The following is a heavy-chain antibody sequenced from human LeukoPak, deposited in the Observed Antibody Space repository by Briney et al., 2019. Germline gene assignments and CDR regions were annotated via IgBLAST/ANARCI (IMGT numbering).Heavy chain of an antibody. V-gene: IGHV1-69*13. D-gene: IGHD4-17*01. J-gene: IGHJ3*02. CDR2: VIPIFGTA. CDR3: AKEGYGDYSPLDAFDI. Sequence: ASVKVSCKASGGTFSSYAISWVRQAPGQGLEWMGGVIPIFGTANYAQKFQGRVTITADESTSTAYMELSSLRSEDTAVYYCAKEGYGDYSPLDAFDIWGQGTMVTVSS. CDR1: GGTFSSYA.